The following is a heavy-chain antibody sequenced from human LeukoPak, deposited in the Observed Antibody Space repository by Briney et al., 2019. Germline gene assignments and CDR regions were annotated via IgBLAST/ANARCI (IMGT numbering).Heavy chain of an antibody. J-gene: IGHJ3*02. V-gene: IGHV3-7*04. D-gene: IGHD6-19*01. Sequence: GGSLRLSCTASGFTLSNCWMSWVRQAPGKGLEWVANIKQDGSEKYYVDSVKGRFTISRDNAKNSLYLQMNSLRAEDTDVYYCARAQQWLGGGDDAFDIWGQGTMVTVSS. CDR3: ARAQQWLGGGDDAFDI. CDR2: IKQDGSEK. CDR1: GFTLSNCW.